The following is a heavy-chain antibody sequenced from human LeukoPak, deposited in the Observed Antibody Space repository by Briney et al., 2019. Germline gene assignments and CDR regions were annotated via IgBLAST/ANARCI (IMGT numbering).Heavy chain of an antibody. Sequence: SETLSLTCAVSGGSISSSNWSSWVRQPPGKGLEWIGEIYHSGSTNYNPSLKSRVTISVDKSKNQFSLKLSSVTAADTAVYYCARAPPDHYYYYMDVWGQGTTVTVSS. CDR2: IYHSGST. V-gene: IGHV4-4*02. CDR3: ARAPPDHYYYYMDV. J-gene: IGHJ6*03. CDR1: GGSISSSNW.